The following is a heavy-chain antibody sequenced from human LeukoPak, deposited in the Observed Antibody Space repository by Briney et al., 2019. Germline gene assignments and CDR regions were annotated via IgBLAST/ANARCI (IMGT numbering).Heavy chain of an antibody. CDR3: AAVAGKRIDFDY. CDR2: IVVGSGNT. J-gene: IGHJ4*02. D-gene: IGHD6-19*01. V-gene: IGHV1-58*01. CDR1: GSTFTSSA. Sequence: SVKVSCKASGSTFTSSAVQWVRQARGQRLEWIGWIVVGSGNTNYAQKFQERVTITRDMSTSTAYMELSSLRSEDTAVYYCAAVAGKRIDFDYWGQGTLVTVSS.